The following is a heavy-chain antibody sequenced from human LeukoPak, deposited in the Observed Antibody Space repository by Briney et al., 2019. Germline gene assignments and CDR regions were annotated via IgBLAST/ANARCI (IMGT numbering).Heavy chain of an antibody. J-gene: IGHJ4*02. D-gene: IGHD5-18*01. V-gene: IGHV3-7*01. CDR1: GFTFTNYW. CDR2: IKQDGSEE. CDR3: ARGYSYGLAPFVY. Sequence: GGSLRLSCVASGFTFTNYWMSWVRQVPGKGLEWVANIKQDGSEELYADSVRGRYTISRDNAKNSLYLQMNSLRAEDTAVYHCARGYSYGLAPFVYWGQGTLVSVSS.